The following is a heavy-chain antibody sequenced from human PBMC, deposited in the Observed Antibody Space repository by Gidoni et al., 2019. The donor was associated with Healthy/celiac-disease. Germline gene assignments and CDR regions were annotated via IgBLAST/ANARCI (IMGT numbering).Heavy chain of an antibody. CDR1: GGSIRSGGYY. D-gene: IGHD5-18*01. CDR3: ARAADTAMVSGNWFDP. Sequence: QVQLQESGPGLVKPSQTLSLTCTVSGGSIRSGGYYWSWIRQHPGKGLEWIGYIYYSGSTYYNPSLKSRVTISVDTSKNQFSLKLSSVTAADTAVYYCARAADTAMVSGNWFDPWGQGTLVTVSS. CDR2: IYYSGST. J-gene: IGHJ5*02. V-gene: IGHV4-31*03.